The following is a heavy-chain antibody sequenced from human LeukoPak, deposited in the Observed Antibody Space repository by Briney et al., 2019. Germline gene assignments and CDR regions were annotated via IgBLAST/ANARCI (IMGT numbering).Heavy chain of an antibody. Sequence: SETLSLTCTVSSGSISSYYWSWIRQPPGKGLEWIGYIYYSGSTNYNPSLKSRVTISVDTSKNQFSLKLSSVTAADTAVYYCARARTSRVGIDYWGQGTLVTVSS. D-gene: IGHD1-1*01. CDR1: SGSISSYY. J-gene: IGHJ4*02. CDR2: IYYSGST. CDR3: ARARTSRVGIDY. V-gene: IGHV4-59*01.